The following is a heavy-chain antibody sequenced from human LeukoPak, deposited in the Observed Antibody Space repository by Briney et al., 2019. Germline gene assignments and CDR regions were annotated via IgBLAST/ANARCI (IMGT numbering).Heavy chain of an antibody. J-gene: IGHJ5*02. Sequence: PSQTLSLTCTVSGGSISSGGYYWSWIRQPPGKGLEWTGYIYHSGSTYYNPSLKSRVTISVDRSKNQFSLKLSSVTAADTAVYYCARVGDIVPAAMGERGNWFDPWGQGTLVTVSS. V-gene: IGHV4-30-2*01. CDR2: IYHSGST. CDR3: ARVGDIVPAAMGERGNWFDP. CDR1: GGSISSGGYY. D-gene: IGHD2-2*01.